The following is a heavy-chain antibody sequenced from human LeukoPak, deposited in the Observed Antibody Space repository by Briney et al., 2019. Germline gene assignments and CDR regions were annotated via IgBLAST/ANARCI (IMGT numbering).Heavy chain of an antibody. CDR1: GGTFSSYA. V-gene: IGHV1-8*02. CDR3: AINFGIYHYYYGMDV. Sequence: GASVKVSCKASGGTFSSYAISWVRQATGQGLEWMGWMNPNSGNTGYAQKFQGRVTMTRNTSISTAYMELSSLRSEDTAVYYCAINFGIYHYYYGMDVWGQGTTVTVSS. CDR2: MNPNSGNT. D-gene: IGHD1-14*01. J-gene: IGHJ6*02.